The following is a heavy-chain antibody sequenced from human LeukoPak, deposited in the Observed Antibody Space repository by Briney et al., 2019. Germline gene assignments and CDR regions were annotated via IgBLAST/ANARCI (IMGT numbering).Heavy chain of an antibody. D-gene: IGHD6-6*01. CDR1: GFTFSSYA. CDR2: ISGSGGST. V-gene: IGHV3-23*01. J-gene: IGHJ6*02. CDR3: ARDLRYSSSSGRDYYGMDV. Sequence: GGSLRLSCAASGFTFSSYAMSWVRQAPGKGLEWVSAISGSGGSTYYADSVKGRFTIPRDNSKNTLYLQMNSLRAEDTAVYYCARDLRYSSSSGRDYYGMDVWGQGTTVTVSS.